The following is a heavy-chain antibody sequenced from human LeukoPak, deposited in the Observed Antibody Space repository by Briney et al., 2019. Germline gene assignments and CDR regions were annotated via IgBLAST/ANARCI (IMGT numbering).Heavy chain of an antibody. Sequence: SQTLSLTCAISGDSVSSNSAAWNWIRQSPSRGLEWLGRTYYRSKWYNDYAVSVKSRITINPDTSKNQFSLQLNSVTPEDTAVYYCARDPMYYDFWSGYYPIDDAFDIWGQGTMVTVSS. CDR3: ARDPMYYDFWSGYYPIDDAFDI. V-gene: IGHV6-1*01. CDR2: TYYRSKWYN. D-gene: IGHD3-3*01. J-gene: IGHJ3*02. CDR1: GDSVSSNSAA.